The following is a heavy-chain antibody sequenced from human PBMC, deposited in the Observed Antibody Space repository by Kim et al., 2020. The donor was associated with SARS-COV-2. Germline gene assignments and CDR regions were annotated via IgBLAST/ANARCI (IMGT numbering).Heavy chain of an antibody. Sequence: SETLSLTCTVSGGSISSYYWSWIRQPPGKGLEWIGYIYYSGSTNYNPSLKSRVTISVDTSKNQFSLKLSSVTAADTAVYYCARLTTVTYNWFDPWGQGTLVTVSS. J-gene: IGHJ5*02. CDR3: ARLTTVTYNWFDP. D-gene: IGHD4-17*01. V-gene: IGHV4-59*01. CDR1: GGSISSYY. CDR2: IYYSGST.